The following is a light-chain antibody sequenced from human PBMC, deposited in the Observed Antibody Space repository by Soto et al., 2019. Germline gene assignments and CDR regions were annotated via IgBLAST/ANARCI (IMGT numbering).Light chain of an antibody. CDR2: EVS. CDR3: SSYTSTSTYV. Sequence: QSVLTQPPSVSGSPGQSVTISCTGTSSDVGSYNRVSWYQQPPGTAPKLMIYEVSNRPSGVPDRFSGSKSGNTASLTISGLHAEHEADYYCSSYTSTSTYVFGTGTKLTVL. J-gene: IGLJ1*01. V-gene: IGLV2-18*02. CDR1: SSDVGSYNR.